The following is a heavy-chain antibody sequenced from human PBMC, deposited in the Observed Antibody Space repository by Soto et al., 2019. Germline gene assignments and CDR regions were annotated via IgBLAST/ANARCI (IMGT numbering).Heavy chain of an antibody. CDR2: ISNNGDTA. D-gene: IGHD3-16*02. Sequence: VQLLESGGGLVQPGGSLTLSCATSGFTFSSYAMVWVRQAAEKGLEWVASISNNGDTAYYADSVEGRFTISRGNSENTLYLQLNGLREDDTALYFCAKSRVFIGAIVTLLDSWGQGTQVTVSS. V-gene: IGHV3-23*01. CDR1: GFTFSSYA. CDR3: AKSRVFIGAIVTLLDS. J-gene: IGHJ4*02.